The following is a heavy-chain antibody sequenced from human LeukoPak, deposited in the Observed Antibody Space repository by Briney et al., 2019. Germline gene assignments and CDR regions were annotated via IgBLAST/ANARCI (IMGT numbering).Heavy chain of an antibody. V-gene: IGHV4-39*01. CDR3: ARHGPSGSYEDWFDP. D-gene: IGHD3-10*01. Sequence: PSETLSLTCTVSGGSISSSSYYWGWIRQPPGKGLEWIGSIYYSGSTYYNPSLKSRVTISVDTPKNQFSLKLSSVTAADTAVYYCARHGPSGSYEDWFDPWGQGTLVTVSS. CDR1: GGSISSSSYY. CDR2: IYYSGST. J-gene: IGHJ5*02.